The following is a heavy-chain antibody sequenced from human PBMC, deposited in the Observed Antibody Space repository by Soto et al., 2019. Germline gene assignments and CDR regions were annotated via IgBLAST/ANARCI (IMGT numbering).Heavy chain of an antibody. CDR2: ILPIFGTA. V-gene: IGHV1-69*15. CDR3: ARGHEYGGTSAAFDI. CDR1: GGTFSTSS. Sequence: QVQLVQSGAEVKKPGSSVKVSCKASGGTFSTSSINWVRQAPGQRPEWMGNILPIFGTADYAQKFQDRVTITGDESPTTGYMELRGLVSEDTAVYYCARGHEYGGTSAAFDIWGQGTVVTVSS. D-gene: IGHD4-17*01. J-gene: IGHJ3*02.